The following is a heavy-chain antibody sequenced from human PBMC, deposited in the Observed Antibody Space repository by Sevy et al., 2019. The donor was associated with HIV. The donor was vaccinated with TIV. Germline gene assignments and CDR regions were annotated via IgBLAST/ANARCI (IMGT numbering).Heavy chain of an antibody. V-gene: IGHV3-7*01. Sequence: GGSLRLSCAASGFTFTRYWMSWVRQAPGKGLEWVANINEDGSEKYYVDSVKGRFTISRDNARKSLHLQMNSLRAGDXXXXXXXXXVAAGDFWGQGTLVTVSS. D-gene: IGHD2-21*01. J-gene: IGHJ4*02. CDR3: XXXVAAGDF. CDR1: GFTFTRYW. CDR2: INEDGSEK.